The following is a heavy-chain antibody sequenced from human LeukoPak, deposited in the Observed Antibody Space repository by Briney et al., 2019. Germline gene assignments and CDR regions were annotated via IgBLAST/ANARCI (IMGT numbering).Heavy chain of an antibody. D-gene: IGHD7-27*01. CDR2: IYSGGNT. Sequence: GGSLRLSCAASGFTVSNSYMSWVRQASGRGLEWVSVIYSGGNTYYTDSVKSRFTISRDNSKNTLYLQMNSLRADDTAVYYCAKTGGPWDWGQGTLVTVSS. CDR3: AKTGGPWD. CDR1: GFTVSNSY. V-gene: IGHV3-53*01. J-gene: IGHJ4*02.